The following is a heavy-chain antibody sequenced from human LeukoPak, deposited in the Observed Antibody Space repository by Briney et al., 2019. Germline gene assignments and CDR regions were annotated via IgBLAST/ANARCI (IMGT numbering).Heavy chain of an antibody. J-gene: IGHJ4*02. D-gene: IGHD2-21*01. CDR1: GFTFSSYW. CDR2: IKQDGSEK. Sequence: GGSLRLSCAASGFTFSSYWMNWVRQAPGKGLEWVANIKQDGSEKYYVDSVKGRFTISRDNANDSLYLQMNSLRAEDTAIYYCARDRDCSFWGQGTLVTVSS. V-gene: IGHV3-7*01. CDR3: ARDRDCSF.